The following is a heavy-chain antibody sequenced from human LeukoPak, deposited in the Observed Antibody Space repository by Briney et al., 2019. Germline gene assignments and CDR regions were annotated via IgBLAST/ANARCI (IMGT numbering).Heavy chain of an antibody. V-gene: IGHV4-4*07. Sequence: SETLSLTCSVSGVSVSSYYWSWTRQPAGKGLEWIGRIYPSGTTHYNPSLKSRVTMSVDTSKNQFDLTLVSVTAADAAVYYCAGDYGDWGQGTMVTVSS. J-gene: IGHJ4*02. CDR1: GVSVSSYY. CDR3: AGDYGD. CDR2: IYPSGTT. D-gene: IGHD4-17*01.